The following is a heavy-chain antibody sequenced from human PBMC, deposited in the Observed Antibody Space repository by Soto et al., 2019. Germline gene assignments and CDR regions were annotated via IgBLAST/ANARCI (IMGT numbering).Heavy chain of an antibody. CDR2: INHSGST. J-gene: IGHJ4*02. CDR1: GGSFSGYY. V-gene: IGHV4-34*01. D-gene: IGHD6-13*01. CDR3: ARGLGYSYLDY. Sequence: LPLTCAVYGGSFSGYYWSWIRQPPGKGLEWIGEINHSGSTNYNPSLKSRVTISVDTSKNQFSLKLSSVTAADTAVYYCARGLGYSYLDYWGQGTLVTVSS.